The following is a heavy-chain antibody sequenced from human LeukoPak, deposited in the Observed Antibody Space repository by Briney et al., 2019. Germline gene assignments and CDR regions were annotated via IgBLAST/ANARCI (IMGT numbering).Heavy chain of an antibody. CDR1: GFTFSSYG. CDR3: ATTGVSQGSATPGYFDY. Sequence: PGRSLRLSCAASGFTFSSYGMHWVRQAPGKGLEWVAVISYDGSNKYYADSVKGRFTISRDNSKNTLYLQMNSLRAEDTAVYYCATTGVSQGSATPGYFDYWGQGTLVTVSS. V-gene: IGHV3-30*03. J-gene: IGHJ4*02. D-gene: IGHD1-1*01. CDR2: ISYDGSNK.